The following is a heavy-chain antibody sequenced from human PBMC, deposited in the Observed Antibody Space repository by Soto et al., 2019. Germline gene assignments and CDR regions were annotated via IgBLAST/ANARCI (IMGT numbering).Heavy chain of an antibody. CDR2: ISGNGANT. J-gene: IGHJ4*02. V-gene: IGHV3-23*01. D-gene: IGHD3-9*01. CDR3: AKDYGSSRYFFDY. CDR1: GFPFWTYS. Sequence: GGSLRLSCEASGFPFWTYSMSWVRQAPRKGLEWVSTISGNGANTHYADSVKGRFSISRDNSKNTLYIQMNSLRAGDTAVYYCAKDYGSSRYFFDYWGQGALVTVSS.